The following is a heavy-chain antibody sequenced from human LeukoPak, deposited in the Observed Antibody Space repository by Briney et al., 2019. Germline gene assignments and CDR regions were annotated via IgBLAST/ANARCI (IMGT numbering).Heavy chain of an antibody. CDR1: GGSIYGSSYC. J-gene: IGHJ4*02. CDR3: ASSKGVVNPPDYFDY. V-gene: IGHV4-39*01. D-gene: IGHD4-23*01. Sequence: PSETLSLTCTVSGGSIYGSSYCSGWVRQPPGKSLEWIGSIYYTGGTYHNPSLKSRVTMSVDTSKSQFSLKLSSVTAADTAVYYCASSKGVVNPPDYFDYWGQGTLVTVSS. CDR2: IYYTGGT.